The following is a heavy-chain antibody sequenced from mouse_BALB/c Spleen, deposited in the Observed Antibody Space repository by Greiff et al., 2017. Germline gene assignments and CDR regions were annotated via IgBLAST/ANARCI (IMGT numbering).Heavy chain of an antibody. V-gene: IGHV3-8*02. CDR1: GDSITSGY. CDR3: ARGEITTATFAY. CDR2: ISYSGST. D-gene: IGHD1-2*01. J-gene: IGHJ3*01. Sequence: EVQVVESGPSLVKPSQTLSLTCSVTGDSITSGYWNWIRKFPGNKLEYMGYISYSGSTYYNPSLKSRISITRDTSKNQYYLQLNSVTTEDTATYYCARGEITTATFAYWGQGTLVTVSA.